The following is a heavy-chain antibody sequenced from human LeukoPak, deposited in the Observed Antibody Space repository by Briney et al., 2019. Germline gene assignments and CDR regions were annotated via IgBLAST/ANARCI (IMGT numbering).Heavy chain of an antibody. D-gene: IGHD4-17*01. CDR2: IYPGDSDT. V-gene: IGHV5-51*01. Sequence: GESLKISCKGSGYSFTSYWIGWVRQMPGKGLEWMGIIYPGDSDTRYSPSFQGQVTISADKSISTAYLQWSSLRASDTAMYYCARHTDYGDYGNWFDPWGQGTLVTVSS. CDR1: GYSFTSYW. CDR3: ARHTDYGDYGNWFDP. J-gene: IGHJ5*02.